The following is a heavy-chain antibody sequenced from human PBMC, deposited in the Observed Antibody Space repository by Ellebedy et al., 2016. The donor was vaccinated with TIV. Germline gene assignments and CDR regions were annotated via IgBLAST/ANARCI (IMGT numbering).Heavy chain of an antibody. J-gene: IGHJ5*02. CDR2: ILFSGINI. Sequence: GGSLSLSCAASGSPSSPYYLIWIRCAPQTGLELVSSILFSGINIYYAESVKGRFTISRDNAKNSLSLLMNSLRAEDTAVYYCARDARFIDPQHNWFDPWGQGTLVTVSS. CDR1: GSPSSPYY. V-gene: IGHV3-11*01. D-gene: IGHD3-16*02. CDR3: ARDARFIDPQHNWFDP.